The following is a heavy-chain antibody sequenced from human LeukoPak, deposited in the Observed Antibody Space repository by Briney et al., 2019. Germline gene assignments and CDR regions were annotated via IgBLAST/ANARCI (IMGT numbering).Heavy chain of an antibody. CDR2: ISAYKGNT. Sequence: ASVKVSCKASGYTFTSYGISWVRQAPGQGLEWMGWISAYKGNTNYAQKLQGRVTMTTDTSTSTAYMELRSLRSDDTAVYYCARNYYYDSSGYYPYYYYGMDVWGQGTTVTVSS. V-gene: IGHV1-18*01. D-gene: IGHD3-22*01. CDR3: ARNYYYDSSGYYPYYYYGMDV. CDR1: GYTFTSYG. J-gene: IGHJ6*02.